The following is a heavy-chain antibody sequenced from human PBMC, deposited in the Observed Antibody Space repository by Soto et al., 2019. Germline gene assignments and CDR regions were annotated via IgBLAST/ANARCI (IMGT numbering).Heavy chain of an antibody. Sequence: SETLSLTCTVSGGSISSYYWSWIRQPPGKGLEWIGYIYYSGSTNYNPSLKSRVTITVDTAKNQFSLKLSSVTAADTAVYYCARHSLLGTHGDAFDIWGQGTMVTVSS. V-gene: IGHV4-59*08. CDR3: ARHSLLGTHGDAFDI. CDR1: GGSISSYY. J-gene: IGHJ3*02. D-gene: IGHD1-7*01. CDR2: IYYSGST.